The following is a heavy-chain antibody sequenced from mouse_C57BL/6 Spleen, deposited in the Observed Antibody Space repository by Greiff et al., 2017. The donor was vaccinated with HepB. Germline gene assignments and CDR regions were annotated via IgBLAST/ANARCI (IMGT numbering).Heavy chain of an antibody. CDR1: GYTFTSYW. CDR3: ARGGLRRGYAMDY. D-gene: IGHD2-4*01. J-gene: IGHJ4*01. V-gene: IGHV1-61*01. CDR2: IYPSDSET. Sequence: QVQLQQPGAELVRPGSSVKLSCKASGYTFTSYWMDWVKQRPGQGLEWIGNIYPSDSETHYNQKFKDKATLTVDKSSSTAYMQLSSLTSEDSAVYYCARGGLRRGYAMDYGGQGTSVTVSS.